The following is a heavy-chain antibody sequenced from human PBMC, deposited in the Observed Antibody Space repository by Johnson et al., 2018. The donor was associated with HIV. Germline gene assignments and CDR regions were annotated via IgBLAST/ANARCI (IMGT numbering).Heavy chain of an antibody. J-gene: IGHJ3*01. CDR2: INWNGGST. D-gene: IGHD3-22*01. CDR1: GFTFDDYG. V-gene: IGHV3-20*04. CDR3: ARSVGYYDSSGYYYVDAFDL. Sequence: VQLVESGGGVVRPGGSLRLSCAASGFTFDDYGMNWVRQGPGKGLEWVSGINWNGGSTGYADSVKGRFTISRDNAKNSLYLQMNSLRAEDTALYYCARSVGYYDSSGYYYVDAFDLWGQGTMVTVSS.